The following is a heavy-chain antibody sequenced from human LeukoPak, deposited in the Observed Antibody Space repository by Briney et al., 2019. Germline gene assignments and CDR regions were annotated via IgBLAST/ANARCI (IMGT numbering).Heavy chain of an antibody. D-gene: IGHD1-1*01. Sequence: GGSLSPSSAGSGFTFNNYATAWVRQAPGKGLEWVSVISGSGSNTDYADSVKGRFTISRDNSKYTLSLQMNSLRAEDTAIYHCAKLLGTVTTQTSDS. CDR3: AKLLGTVTTQTSDS. CDR1: GFTFNNYA. J-gene: IGHJ5*01. V-gene: IGHV3-23*01. CDR2: ISGSGSNT.